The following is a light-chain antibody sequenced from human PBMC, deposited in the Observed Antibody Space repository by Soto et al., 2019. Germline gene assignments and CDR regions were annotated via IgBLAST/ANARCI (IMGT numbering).Light chain of an antibody. Sequence: QSVLTQPPSVSGAPGQRVTISCTGSSSNIGAGYDAHWYQQLPRTAPKLLIYGNSNRPSGVPDRFSGSKSGTSASLAITGLQAEDEADYYSQSYDSSLSVVFGGGTKLTVL. CDR1: SSNIGAGYD. V-gene: IGLV1-40*01. J-gene: IGLJ2*01. CDR2: GNS. CDR3: QSYDSSLSVV.